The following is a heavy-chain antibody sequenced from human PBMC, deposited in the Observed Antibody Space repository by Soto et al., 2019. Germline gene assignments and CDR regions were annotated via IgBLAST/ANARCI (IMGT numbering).Heavy chain of an antibody. CDR2: INAGNGNT. V-gene: IGHV1-3*01. D-gene: IGHD2-15*01. Sequence: ASVKVSCKASGYTFTSYAMHWVRQAPGQRLEWMGWINAGNGNTKYSQKFQGRVTITRDTSASTAYMELSSLRSEETAVYYCENLVAVDGNKISAFDNWGQGTMVTVSS. J-gene: IGHJ4*01. CDR1: GYTFTSYA. CDR3: ENLVAVDGNKISAFDN.